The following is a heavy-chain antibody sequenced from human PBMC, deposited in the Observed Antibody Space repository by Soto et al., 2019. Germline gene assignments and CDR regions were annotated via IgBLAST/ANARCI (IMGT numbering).Heavy chain of an antibody. Sequence: GGSLRLSCAASGFTFSSYAMHWVRQAPGKGLEWVAVISYDGSNKYYADSVKGRFTISRDNSKNTLYLQMNSLRAEDTAVYYCARDTYVLRYFDWSLWDYYGMDVWGQGTTVTVSS. CDR1: GFTFSSYA. D-gene: IGHD3-9*01. V-gene: IGHV3-30-3*01. J-gene: IGHJ6*02. CDR2: ISYDGSNK. CDR3: ARDTYVLRYFDWSLWDYYGMDV.